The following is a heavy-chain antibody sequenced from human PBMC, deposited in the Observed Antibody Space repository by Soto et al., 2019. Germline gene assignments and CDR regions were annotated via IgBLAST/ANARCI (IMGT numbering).Heavy chain of an antibody. J-gene: IGHJ3*01. CDR1: GDSISSPTW. Sequence: QVQLQESGPGLVKPSGTLYLTCAVSGDSISSPTWWTWLRQPPGKGLEWIGDLRHSGTTNYNPSLKSRVTLSVAKPQNQFSLKLTSVTAAATAIYYCAYRSGWYRHDVWGQGTSVTVSS. V-gene: IGHV4-4*02. CDR2: LRHSGTT. D-gene: IGHD6-19*01. CDR3: AYRSGWYRHDV.